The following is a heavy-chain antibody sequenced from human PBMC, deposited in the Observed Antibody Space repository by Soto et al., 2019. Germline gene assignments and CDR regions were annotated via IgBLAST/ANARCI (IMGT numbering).Heavy chain of an antibody. CDR1: GGSITNYY. J-gene: IGHJ6*02. CDR2: IYYTGST. CDR3: ARESGVLAAKVYYGMDV. V-gene: IGHV4-59*01. Sequence: PSETLSLTCTVSGGSITNYYWSWIRQSPGKGLEWIGCIYYTGSTNCNPSLKSRVTISVDMFKNQFSLKLRSVTAADTAVYYCARESGVLAAKVYYGMDVWGQGTTVTVSS. D-gene: IGHD2-15*01.